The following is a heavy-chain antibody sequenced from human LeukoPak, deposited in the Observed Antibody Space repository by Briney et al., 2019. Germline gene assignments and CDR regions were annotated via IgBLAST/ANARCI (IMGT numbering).Heavy chain of an antibody. Sequence: GGSLRLSCAASGFTFSSYGMHWVRQAPGKGLEWVAFIRYDGSNKYCADSVKGRFTISRDNSKNTLYLQMNSLRAEDTAVYYCARSMITFGGVIVNFDYWGQGTLVTVSS. D-gene: IGHD3-16*02. CDR2: IRYDGSNK. J-gene: IGHJ4*02. V-gene: IGHV3-30*02. CDR1: GFTFSSYG. CDR3: ARSMITFGGVIVNFDY.